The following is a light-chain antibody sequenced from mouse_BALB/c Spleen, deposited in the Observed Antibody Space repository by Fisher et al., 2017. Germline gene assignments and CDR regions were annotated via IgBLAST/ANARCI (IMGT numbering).Light chain of an antibody. J-gene: IGKJ1*01. V-gene: IGKV1-110*01. CDR2: KVS. CDR3: QQSNEDPRT. Sequence: DIVLTQTPLSLPVSLGDQASISCRSSQSLVHSNGNTYLHWYLQKPGQSPKLLIYKVSNRFSGVPARFSGSGSRTDFTLTINPVEADDVATYYCQQSNEDPRTFGGGTKLEIK. CDR1: QSLVHSNGNTY.